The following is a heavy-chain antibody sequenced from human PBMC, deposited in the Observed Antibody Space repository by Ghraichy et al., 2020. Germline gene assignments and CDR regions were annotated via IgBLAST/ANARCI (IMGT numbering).Heavy chain of an antibody. V-gene: IGHV4-59*01. CDR3: ARAPYSSSWYRELYYFDY. CDR2: IYYSGST. Sequence: SETLSLTCTVSGGSISSYYWSWIRQPPGKGLEWIGYIYYSGSTNYNPSLKSRVTISVDTSKNQFSLKLSSVTAADTAVYYCARAPYSSSWYRELYYFDYWGQGTLVTVSS. CDR1: GGSISSYY. D-gene: IGHD6-13*01. J-gene: IGHJ4*02.